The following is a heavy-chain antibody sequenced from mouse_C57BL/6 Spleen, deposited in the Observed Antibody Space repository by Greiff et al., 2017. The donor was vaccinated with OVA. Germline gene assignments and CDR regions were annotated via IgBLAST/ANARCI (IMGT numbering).Heavy chain of an antibody. V-gene: IGHV1-26*01. Sequence: VQLQQSGPELVKPGASVKISCKASGYTFTDYYMNWVKQSHGKSLEWIGDINPNNGGTSYNQKFKGKATLTVDKSSSTAYMELRSLTSEDSAVYYCARDYGSSYVLMDYWGQGTSVTVSS. D-gene: IGHD1-1*01. J-gene: IGHJ4*01. CDR3: ARDYGSSYVLMDY. CDR1: GYTFTDYY. CDR2: INPNNGGT.